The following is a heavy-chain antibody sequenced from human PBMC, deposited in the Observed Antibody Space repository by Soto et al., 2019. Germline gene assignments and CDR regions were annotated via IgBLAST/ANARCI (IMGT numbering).Heavy chain of an antibody. CDR1: GFTFSSYS. Sequence: GGSLRLSCEASGFTFSSYSMNWVRQAPGKGLEWVSYISSSSSTIYYADSVKGRFTISRDNAKNSLYLQMNSLRDEDTAVYYCAREGYYDISPRSYYYYGMDVWGQGTTVTVSS. D-gene: IGHD3-9*01. V-gene: IGHV3-48*02. J-gene: IGHJ6*02. CDR3: AREGYYDISPRSYYYYGMDV. CDR2: ISSSSSTI.